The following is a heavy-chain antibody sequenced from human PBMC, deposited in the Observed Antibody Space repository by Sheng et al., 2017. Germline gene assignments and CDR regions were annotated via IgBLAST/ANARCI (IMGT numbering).Heavy chain of an antibody. CDR2: ISWNSGSI. CDR3: AKVTRGYSYGYVK. J-gene: IGHJ4*02. V-gene: IGHV3-9*01. Sequence: EVQLVESGGGLVQPGRSLRLSCAASGFTFDDYAMHWVRQAPGKGLEWVSGISWNSGSIGYADSVKGRFTISRDNAKNSLYLQMNSLRAEDTALYYCAKVTRGYSYGYVKWGQGTLVTVSS. D-gene: IGHD5-18*01. CDR1: GFTFDDYA.